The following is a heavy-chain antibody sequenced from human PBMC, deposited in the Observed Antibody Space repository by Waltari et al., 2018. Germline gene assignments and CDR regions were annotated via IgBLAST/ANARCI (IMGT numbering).Heavy chain of an antibody. V-gene: IGHV5-51*01. CDR3: AGLVCGYSGYDECYYYMDV. CDR1: GYSFTSYW. CDR2: IYPGDSDT. D-gene: IGHD5-12*01. Sequence: EVQLVQSGAEVKKPGESLKISCKGSGYSFTSYWIGWVRQMPGKGLEWMGFIYPGDSDTRYSPSFQGQVTISADKSISTAYLQWSSLKASDTAMYYCAGLVCGYSGYDECYYYMDVWGKGTTVTVSS. J-gene: IGHJ6*03.